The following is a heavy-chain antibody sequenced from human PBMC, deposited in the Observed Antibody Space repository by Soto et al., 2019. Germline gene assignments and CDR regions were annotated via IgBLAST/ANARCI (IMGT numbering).Heavy chain of an antibody. V-gene: IGHV3-74*01. Sequence: EVQLAESGGDLVQPGGSLRLSCAVSGFTFSSYWMHWVRQAPGKGLECVSRINSDGSSTTYADSVKGRFTISRDNAKNTLYLQMNSLRAEDTAVYYCARENGITIFAYSYYYMDVWGKGTTVTVSS. CDR3: ARENGITIFAYSYYYMDV. J-gene: IGHJ6*03. CDR2: INSDGSST. CDR1: GFTFSSYW. D-gene: IGHD3-3*01.